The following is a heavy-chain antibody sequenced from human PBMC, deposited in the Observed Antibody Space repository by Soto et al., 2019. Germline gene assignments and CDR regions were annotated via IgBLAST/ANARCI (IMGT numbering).Heavy chain of an antibody. CDR3: ERPRGYSYGFDY. J-gene: IGHJ4*02. D-gene: IGHD5-18*01. V-gene: IGHV1-18*01. CDR1: GYTFTSYG. Sequence: QVQLVQSGAEVKKPGASVKVSCKASGYTFTSYGISWVRQAPGQGLEWMGWISAYNGNTNYAQKLQGRVTMTTDTSTRPAYMELRRLRSDDTAVYSCERPRGYSYGFDYWGQGTLVTVSS. CDR2: ISAYNGNT.